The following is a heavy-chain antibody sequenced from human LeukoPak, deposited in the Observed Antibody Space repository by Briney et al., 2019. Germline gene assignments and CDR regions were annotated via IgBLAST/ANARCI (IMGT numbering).Heavy chain of an antibody. Sequence: PSETLSLTCTVSAGSISSYYWSWIRQPPGKGLEWIGYIYTSGNTNYNPSLKSRVTTSVDTSKNQFSLKLSSVTAADTAVYYCARLSASQMGYEYFDLWGRGTLVTVSS. D-gene: IGHD5-18*01. V-gene: IGHV4-4*09. CDR3: ARLSASQMGYEYFDL. CDR1: AGSISSYY. CDR2: IYTSGNT. J-gene: IGHJ2*01.